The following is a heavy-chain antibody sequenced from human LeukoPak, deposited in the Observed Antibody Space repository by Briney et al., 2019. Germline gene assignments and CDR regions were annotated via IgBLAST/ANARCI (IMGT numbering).Heavy chain of an antibody. CDR2: IIPIFGTA. D-gene: IGHD3-22*01. J-gene: IGHJ4*02. V-gene: IGHV1-69*05. CDR3: ARAGYYYDSSANHD. CDR1: GGTFSSYA. Sequence: GASVKVSCKASGGTFSSYAISWVRQAPGQGLEWTGRIIPIFGTANYAQKFQGRVTITTDESTSTAYMELSSLRSEDTAVYYCARAGYYYDSSANHDWGQGTLVTVSS.